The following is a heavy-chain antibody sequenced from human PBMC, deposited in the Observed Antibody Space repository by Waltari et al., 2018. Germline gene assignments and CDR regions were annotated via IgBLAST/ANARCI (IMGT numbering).Heavy chain of an antibody. J-gene: IGHJ4*02. CDR2: IYYSGST. D-gene: IGHD3-3*02. CDR1: GGPISSGGYY. V-gene: IGHV4-31*03. Sequence: QVQLQESGPGLVKPSQTLSLTCTVSGGPISSGGYYWSWIRQHPGKGLAWIGYIYYSGSTYYNPSLKSRVTISVDTSKNQFSLKLSSVTAADTAVYYCARASIRGPSDYWGQGTLVTVSS. CDR3: ARASIRGPSDY.